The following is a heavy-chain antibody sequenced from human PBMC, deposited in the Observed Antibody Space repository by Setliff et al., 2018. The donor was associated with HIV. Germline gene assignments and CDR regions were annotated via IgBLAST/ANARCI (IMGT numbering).Heavy chain of an antibody. D-gene: IGHD3-3*01. CDR1: GESFNDYY. Sequence: SETLSLTCAVYGESFNDYYWSWIRLPPGKGLEWIGTIYYVGNTYYRPSLKSRVTVSIDTSKNQFSLSLNSVTAADTAVYYCARQSGYTRGWDIFGLVAGSFDIWGQGTMVTVSS. J-gene: IGHJ3*02. V-gene: IGHV4-34*01. CDR3: ARQSGYTRGWDIFGLVAGSFDI. CDR2: IYYVGNT.